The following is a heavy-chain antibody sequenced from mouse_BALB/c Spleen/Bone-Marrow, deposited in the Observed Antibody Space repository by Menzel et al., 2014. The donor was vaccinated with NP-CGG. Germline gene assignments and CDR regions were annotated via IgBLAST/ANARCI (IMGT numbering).Heavy chain of an antibody. Sequence: EVMLVESGGGLVQPGGSLRLSCATSGFTFTDYYMSWVRQPPGKALEWLAFIRNKAYGYTTEYSASVKGRFTISRDNSQNILYLQMNTLRAEDSATYYCARDMGGLLFDSWGQGTTLSVSS. J-gene: IGHJ2*01. CDR3: ARDMGGLLFDS. D-gene: IGHD1-1*01. CDR1: GFTFTDYY. V-gene: IGHV7-3*02. CDR2: IRNKAYGYTT.